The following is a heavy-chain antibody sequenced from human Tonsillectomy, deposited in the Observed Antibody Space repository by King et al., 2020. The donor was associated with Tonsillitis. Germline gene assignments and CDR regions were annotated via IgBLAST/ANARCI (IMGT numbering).Heavy chain of an antibody. CDR3: AREFSSGSYGAFDF. V-gene: IGHV3-30-3*01. J-gene: IGHJ3*01. D-gene: IGHD1-26*01. CDR2: MSSVGSSK. Sequence: VQLVESVGGVDQPGRSLRLSFTASVFSFIDCTMHWVRQAPGKGRAWVAVMSSVGSSKFYAESVKGRFTSSADNWKSTLYLQRSSLRAEDTALYYCAREFSSGSYGAFDFWGQGTMVTVSS. CDR1: VFSFIDCT.